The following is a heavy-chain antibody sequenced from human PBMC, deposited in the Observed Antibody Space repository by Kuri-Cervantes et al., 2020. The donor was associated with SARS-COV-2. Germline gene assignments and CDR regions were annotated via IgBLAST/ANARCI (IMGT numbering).Heavy chain of an antibody. V-gene: IGHV3-15*01. D-gene: IGHD6-13*01. Sequence: GESLKISCAASGFTFGSYAMHWVRQAPGKGLEWVGRIKSNTDGGTTDYAAPVKGRFTISRDDSKNTLYLQMNSLKTEDTAVYYCTTDPWYSSSWYFLWYWGQGTLVTVSS. J-gene: IGHJ4*02. CDR1: GFTFGSYA. CDR2: IKSNTDGGTT. CDR3: TTDPWYSSSWYFLWY.